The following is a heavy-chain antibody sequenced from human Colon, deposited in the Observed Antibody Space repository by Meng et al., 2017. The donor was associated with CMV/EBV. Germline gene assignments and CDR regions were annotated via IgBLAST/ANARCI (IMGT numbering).Heavy chain of an antibody. CDR1: GFTFNPYF. CDR2: IYPDGRP. CDR3: AKDEVPNNIDY. V-gene: IGHV3-53*01. D-gene: IGHD1/OR15-1a*01. Sequence: EIQLGEVGGSLFPPGGSLRLSVAAFGFTFNPYFMSWVRQAPGKGLDWVSIIYPDGRPFYADSVQGRFTISTDNSKNTLYLQMNSLRAEDTATYYCAKDEVPNNIDYWGQGTLVTVSS. J-gene: IGHJ4*02.